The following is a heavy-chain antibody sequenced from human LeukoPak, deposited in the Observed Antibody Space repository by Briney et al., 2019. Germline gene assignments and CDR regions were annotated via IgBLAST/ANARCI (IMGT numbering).Heavy chain of an antibody. D-gene: IGHD3-10*01. CDR1: GYTFSDYH. J-gene: IGHJ5*02. CDR2: NNPNSGGT. Sequence: ASVKVSCKASGYTFSDYHIHWVRQAPGQGLEWMGWNNPNSGGTNYAEKFQGRVTMTRDTSISTAYMELSRLTSDDTAIYSCARFSNFGSGSSRWFDPWGQGTLVTVSS. CDR3: ARFSNFGSGSSRWFDP. V-gene: IGHV1-2*02.